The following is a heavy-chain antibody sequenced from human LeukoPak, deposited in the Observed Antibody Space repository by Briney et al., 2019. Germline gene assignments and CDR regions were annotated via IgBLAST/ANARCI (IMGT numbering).Heavy chain of an antibody. CDR3: ARDSSIAVAGTFPGY. CDR2: IKQDGSEK. D-gene: IGHD6-19*01. CDR1: GFTFSSYW. J-gene: IGHJ4*02. Sequence: GGSLRLSCAASGFTFSSYWMSWVRQAPGKGLEWVANIKQDGSEKYYVDSVKGRFTISRDNAKNSLYLQMNSLRAEDTAVYYCARDSSIAVAGTFPGYWGQGTLVTVSS. V-gene: IGHV3-7*01.